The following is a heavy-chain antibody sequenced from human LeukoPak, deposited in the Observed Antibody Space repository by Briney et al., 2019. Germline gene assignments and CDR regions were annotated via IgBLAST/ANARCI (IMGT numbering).Heavy chain of an antibody. CDR2: IYHSGST. CDR3: ARANDYVWGSYGSFDY. V-gene: IGHV4-30-2*01. Sequence: SETLSLTCAVSGGSISSGGYSWSWIRQPPGKGLEWIGYIYHSGSTYYNPSLKSRLTISVDRSKNQFSLKLSSVTAADTAVYYCARANDYVWGSYGSFDYWGQGTLVTVSS. D-gene: IGHD3-16*01. CDR1: GGSISSGGYS. J-gene: IGHJ4*02.